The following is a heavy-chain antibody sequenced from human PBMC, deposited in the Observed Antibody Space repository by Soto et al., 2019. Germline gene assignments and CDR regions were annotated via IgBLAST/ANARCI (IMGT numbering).Heavy chain of an antibody. CDR2: IYYSGST. D-gene: IGHD4-17*01. V-gene: IGHV4-31*03. CDR3: ARGRTHYGDSPSAEYFQH. Sequence: QVQLQESGPGLVKPSQTLSLTCTVSGGSISSGGYYWSWIRQHPGKGLGWIGYIYYSGSTYYNPSLKSRVTISVDTSKNQFSLKLSSVTVADTAVYYCARGRTHYGDSPSAEYFQHWGQGTLVTVSS. CDR1: GGSISSGGYY. J-gene: IGHJ1*01.